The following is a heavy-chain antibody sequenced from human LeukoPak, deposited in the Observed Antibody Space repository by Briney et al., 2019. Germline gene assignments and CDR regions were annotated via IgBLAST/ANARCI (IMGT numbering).Heavy chain of an antibody. D-gene: IGHD3-10*01. CDR1: GGSISSGDYP. J-gene: IGHJ4*02. Sequence: SETLSLTCAVSGGSISSGDYPWSWIRQPPGKGLEWIGYIVHTGHTSYNPSLKSRVTISVDMSKNQLSLKLSSVTAADTAVYYCARGFYGSGSQFDYWGQGTLVTVSS. CDR3: ARGFYGSGSQFDY. CDR2: IVHTGHT. V-gene: IGHV4-30-2*01.